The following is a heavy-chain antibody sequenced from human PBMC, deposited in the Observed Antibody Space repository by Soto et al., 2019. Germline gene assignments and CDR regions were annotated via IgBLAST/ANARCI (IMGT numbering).Heavy chain of an antibody. CDR1: GGNSINRGDC. Sequence: TVSGGNSINRGDCWGLKKKPPGKGLEWIGSIYYSGSTYYNPSLKSRVTISVDTSKNQFSLKLSSVTAADTAVYYCARHGGEYSGYEYDYWGQGTLVTVSS. J-gene: IGHJ4*02. V-gene: IGHV4-39*01. CDR2: IYYSGST. D-gene: IGHD5-12*01. CDR3: ARHGGEYSGYEYDY.